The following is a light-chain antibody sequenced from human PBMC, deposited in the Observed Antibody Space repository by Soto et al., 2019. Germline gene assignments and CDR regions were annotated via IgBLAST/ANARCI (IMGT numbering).Light chain of an antibody. Sequence: QSALTQPASVSWSPGQSITISCTGTSSDVGAYNYVSWYQQHPGKAPKLMIYEVSNRPSGVSNRFSGSKSGNTASLTISGLQAEDEADYYCSSYTSISTPYVFGTGTKVTVL. CDR2: EVS. CDR3: SSYTSISTPYV. J-gene: IGLJ1*01. CDR1: SSDVGAYNY. V-gene: IGLV2-14*01.